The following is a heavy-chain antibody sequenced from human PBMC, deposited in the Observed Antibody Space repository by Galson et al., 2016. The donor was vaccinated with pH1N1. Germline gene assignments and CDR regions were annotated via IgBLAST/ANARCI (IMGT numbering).Heavy chain of an antibody. CDR1: GYTFTSDF. CDR2: LNPTGGSR. V-gene: IGHV1-46*01. Sequence: SVKVSCKASGYTFTSDFTHWVRQAPGQGLEWMGMLNPTGGSRIYAQKFQGRVTMTRDTSTSTVYMELSSLRSEDTAVYYCARARESSGYYLGSDAFDIWGQGTMVTVSS. CDR3: ARARESSGYYLGSDAFDI. J-gene: IGHJ3*02. D-gene: IGHD3-22*01.